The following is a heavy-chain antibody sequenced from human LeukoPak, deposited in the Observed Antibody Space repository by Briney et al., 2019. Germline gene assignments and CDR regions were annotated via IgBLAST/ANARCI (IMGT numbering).Heavy chain of an antibody. J-gene: IGHJ4*02. CDR2: IYYTGST. Sequence: SETLSLTCTVSGGSISGSGYYWVWIRQPPGKGLEWIATIYYTGSTYYNPSLKSRVTISVDTSKNQFSLKLNSVTAADTAVYCCARSGYPIDYWGQGTLVTVSS. D-gene: IGHD6-25*01. CDR3: ARSGYPIDY. V-gene: IGHV4-39*07. CDR1: GGSISGSGYY.